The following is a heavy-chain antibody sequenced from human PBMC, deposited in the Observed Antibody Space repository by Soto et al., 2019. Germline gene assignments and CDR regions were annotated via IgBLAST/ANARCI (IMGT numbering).Heavy chain of an antibody. CDR3: ARDYVTDYDFWSGYYPDNWFDP. J-gene: IGHJ5*02. V-gene: IGHV1-18*01. CDR1: GYTFTSYG. Sequence: ASVKVSCKASGYTFTSYGISWVRQAPGQGLEWMGWISAYNGNTNYAQKLQGRVTMTTDTSTSTAYMELRSLRSDDTAVYYCARDYVTDYDFWSGYYPDNWFDPWGQGTLVTVSS. CDR2: ISAYNGNT. D-gene: IGHD3-3*01.